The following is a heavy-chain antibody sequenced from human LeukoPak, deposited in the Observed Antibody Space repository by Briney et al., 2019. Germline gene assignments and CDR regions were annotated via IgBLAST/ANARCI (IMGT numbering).Heavy chain of an antibody. CDR1: GFTFSTYS. CDR2: ISRSGTNI. CDR3: ARDDLLHRNWFDP. J-gene: IGHJ5*02. Sequence: GGSLRLSCAASGFTFSTYSMNWVRQAPGKGLEWVSSISRSGTNIYQADSVKGRFTISRDNAKNSLYLQMNSLRVEDTAFYYCARDDLLHRNWFDPWGQGTLVTVSS. D-gene: IGHD3-22*01. V-gene: IGHV3-21*04.